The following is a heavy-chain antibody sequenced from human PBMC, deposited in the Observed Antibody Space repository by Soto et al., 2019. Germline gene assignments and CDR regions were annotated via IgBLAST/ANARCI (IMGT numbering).Heavy chain of an antibody. V-gene: IGHV4-31*03. CDR3: DTSGSDRADLDY. CDR2: ISYSGST. Sequence: SETLSLTCTVSGGSISSGFYYWSWIRQHPGEGLEWVGYISYSGSTYYNPSLKSRVAISVDTSKIQFSLKLSSVTAADTAVYYYDTSGSDRADLDYWGQGTLVTVSS. CDR1: GGSISSGFYY. D-gene: IGHD3-3*01. J-gene: IGHJ4*02.